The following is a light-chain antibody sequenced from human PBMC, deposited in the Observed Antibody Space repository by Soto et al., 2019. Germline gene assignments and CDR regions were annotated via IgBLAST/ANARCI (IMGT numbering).Light chain of an antibody. CDR1: QGITND. J-gene: IGKJ3*01. CDR3: QQFNSDPFT. V-gene: IGKV1-9*01. Sequence: DIQLTQSPSFLSASVGDRVTITCRASQGITNDLAWYQQKPGKAPKLLIYAASSLQRGVTSTFSGSGFGTEFTLTISSLQPEDFATYFCQQFNSDPFTFGPGTTVDFK. CDR2: AAS.